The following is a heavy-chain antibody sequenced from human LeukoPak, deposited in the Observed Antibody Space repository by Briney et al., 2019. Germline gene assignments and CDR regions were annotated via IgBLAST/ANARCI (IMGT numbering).Heavy chain of an antibody. CDR2: INHSGST. CDR1: GGSFSGYY. J-gene: IGHJ4*02. CDR3: ARGVGGDSSGYYHFDY. D-gene: IGHD3-22*01. V-gene: IGHV4-34*01. Sequence: SETLSLTCAVYGGSFSGYYWSWIRQPPGKGLEWIGEINHSGSTNYNPSLKSRVTISVDTSKNQFSLKLSSVTAADTAVYYCARGVGGDSSGYYHFDYWGQGTLVTVSS.